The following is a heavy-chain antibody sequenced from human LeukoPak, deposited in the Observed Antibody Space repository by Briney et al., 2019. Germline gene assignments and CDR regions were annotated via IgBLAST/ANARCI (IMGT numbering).Heavy chain of an antibody. CDR1: GDSISSGGYY. CDR2: IYYSGST. J-gene: IGHJ4*02. D-gene: IGHD6-19*01. Sequence: PSETLSLTCTVSGDSISSGGYYWSWIRQHPGKGLEWIGYIYYSGSTYYNPSLKSRIAISVDTSKTQFSLKLSSVTAADTAVYYCASPPEGSSGWYFGNWGQGTLVTVSS. CDR3: ASPPEGSSGWYFGN. V-gene: IGHV4-31*03.